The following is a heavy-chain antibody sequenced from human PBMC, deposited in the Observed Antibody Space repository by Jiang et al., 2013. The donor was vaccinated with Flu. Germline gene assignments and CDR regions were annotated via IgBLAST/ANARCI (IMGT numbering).Heavy chain of an antibody. CDR2: IYWDDDK. CDR3: AHRLSGSGWHPRSLYFDY. Sequence: WLALIYWDDDKRYSPSLKSRLTITKDTSKNQVVLTMTNMDPVDTATYYCAHRLSGSGWHPRSLYFDYWGQGTLVTVSS. V-gene: IGHV2-5*02. D-gene: IGHD6-19*01. J-gene: IGHJ4*02.